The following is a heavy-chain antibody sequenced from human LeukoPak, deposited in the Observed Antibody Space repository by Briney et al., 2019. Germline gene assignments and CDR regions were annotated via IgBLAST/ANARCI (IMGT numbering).Heavy chain of an antibody. CDR3: VKDGGAGYYGSGSYYNYYYYYGMDV. Sequence: GGSLRLSCSASGFTFSSYAMHWVRQAPGKGLECVSAISSNGGSTYYADSVKGRFTISRDNSKNTLYLQMSSLRAEDTAVYYCVKDGGAGYYGSGSYYNYYYYYGMDVWGKGTTVTVSS. V-gene: IGHV3-64D*06. CDR2: ISSNGGST. CDR1: GFTFSSYA. J-gene: IGHJ6*04. D-gene: IGHD3-10*01.